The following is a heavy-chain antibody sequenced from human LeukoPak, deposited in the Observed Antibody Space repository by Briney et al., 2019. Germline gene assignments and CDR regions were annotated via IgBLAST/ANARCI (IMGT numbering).Heavy chain of an antibody. CDR3: ARRHYDFWSGYFDC. D-gene: IGHD3-3*01. CDR1: GYTFISYH. CDR2: INPSGGST. J-gene: IGHJ4*02. V-gene: IGHV1-46*01. Sequence: ASVKVSCKASGYTFISYHIHWVRQAPGQGLEWMGIINPSGGSTSYAQKFQGRVTMTRDTSTSTVYMELSSRRSEDTAVYYCARRHYDFWSGYFDCWGQGTLVTVSS.